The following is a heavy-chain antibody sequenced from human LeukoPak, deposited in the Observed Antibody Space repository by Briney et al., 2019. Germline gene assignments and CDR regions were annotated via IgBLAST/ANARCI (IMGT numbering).Heavy chain of an antibody. CDR3: ARVSGGYDDY. CDR1: GGSISTYY. V-gene: IGHV4-59*01. Sequence: SETLSLTCTVSGGSISTYYWSWIRQPPGKGLEWIGYIYYSGSTNYSPSLRSRVTISVDTSKNQFSPKVNFVTAADTAVYYCARVSGGYDDYWGQGALVTVSS. J-gene: IGHJ4*02. CDR2: IYYSGST. D-gene: IGHD5-12*01.